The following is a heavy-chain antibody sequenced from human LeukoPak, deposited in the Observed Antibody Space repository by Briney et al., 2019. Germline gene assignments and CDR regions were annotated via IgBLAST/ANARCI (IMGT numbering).Heavy chain of an antibody. CDR3: ASEYYYDSSGYYPFDY. Sequence: SVKVSCKASGGTFSSYAISWVRQAPGQGLERMGRIIPIFGTANYAQKFQGRVTITTDESTSTAYMELSSLRSEDTAVYYCASEYYYDSSGYYPFDYWGQGTLVTVSS. J-gene: IGHJ4*02. D-gene: IGHD3-22*01. V-gene: IGHV1-69*05. CDR1: GGTFSSYA. CDR2: IIPIFGTA.